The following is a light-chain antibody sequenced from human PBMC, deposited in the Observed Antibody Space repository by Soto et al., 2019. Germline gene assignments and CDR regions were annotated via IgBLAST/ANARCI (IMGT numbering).Light chain of an antibody. V-gene: IGLV1-51*01. CDR2: NSD. CDR3: ATWESSLSAVV. J-gene: IGLJ2*01. Sequence: QSVLTQPPSVSAAPGQRVTISCSGSSSNIGNNYVSWYQQFPGTAPKLLIFNSDKRPSGIPDRFSGSKSGTSATLGITGLQTGDEAAYYCATWESSLSAVVFGGGTKLTVL. CDR1: SSNIGNNY.